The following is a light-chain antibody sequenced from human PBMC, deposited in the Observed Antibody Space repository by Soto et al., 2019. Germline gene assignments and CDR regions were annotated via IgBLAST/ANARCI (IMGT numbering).Light chain of an antibody. V-gene: IGKV3-15*01. CDR3: QQYNDRPGT. J-gene: IGKJ1*01. CDR1: QSVSSN. Sequence: EIVMTQSPATLSVSPGERATLSCRASQSVSSNLAWFQQNPGQAPRLLMYSTSTRATGIPVRFSGSGSGTEFTLTISSLQSADFAVYYCQQYNDRPGTFGQGTKVEIK. CDR2: STS.